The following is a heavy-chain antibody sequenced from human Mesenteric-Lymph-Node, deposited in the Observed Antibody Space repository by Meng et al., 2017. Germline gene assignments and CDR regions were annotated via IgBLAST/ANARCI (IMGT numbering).Heavy chain of an antibody. D-gene: IGHD2-21*01. Sequence: YLVQSGAGFKKPGASVKVSCKASGFPFTRFTMHWVRQAPGQGLEWMGWINTYTGNPTYAQGFTGRFVFSLDTSVTTAYLQISSLKAEDTAVYYCGRDIPGGEADYWGQGTLVTVSS. CDR2: INTYTGNP. CDR1: GFPFTRFT. CDR3: GRDIPGGEADY. V-gene: IGHV7-4-1*02. J-gene: IGHJ4*02.